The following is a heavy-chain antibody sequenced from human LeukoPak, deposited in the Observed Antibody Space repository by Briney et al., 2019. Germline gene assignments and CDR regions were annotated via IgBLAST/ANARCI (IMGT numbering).Heavy chain of an antibody. J-gene: IGHJ2*01. CDR2: IYHSGNT. V-gene: IGHV4-59*08. Sequence: SETLSLTCTVSGGSISSYYWGWIRQPPGKGLEWIGSIYHSGNTYYNPSLKSRVTISVDTSKNQFSLKLKSVTAADTAMYYCARHDYSSSWSPPGYFDLWGRGTLVTVSS. CDR3: ARHDYSSSWSPPGYFDL. D-gene: IGHD6-13*01. CDR1: GGSISSYY.